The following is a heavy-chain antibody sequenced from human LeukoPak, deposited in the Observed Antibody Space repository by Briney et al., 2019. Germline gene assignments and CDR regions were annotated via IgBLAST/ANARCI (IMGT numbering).Heavy chain of an antibody. Sequence: GGSLRLSCAASGFTLSSYGMHWVRQAPGKGLEWVAFIRYDGSNKYYADSVKGRFTISRDNSKNTLYLQMNSLRAEDTAVYYCAKDWCSSTSCYYYYYMDVWGKGTTVTVSS. D-gene: IGHD2-2*01. CDR3: AKDWCSSTSCYYYYYMDV. CDR1: GFTLSSYG. CDR2: IRYDGSNK. J-gene: IGHJ6*03. V-gene: IGHV3-30*02.